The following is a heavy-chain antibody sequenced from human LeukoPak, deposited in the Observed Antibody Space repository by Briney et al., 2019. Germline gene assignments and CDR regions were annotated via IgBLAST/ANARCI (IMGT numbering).Heavy chain of an antibody. J-gene: IGHJ3*01. D-gene: IGHD4-23*01. CDR3: AAEGRPTVVTFRKGAVDL. V-gene: IGHV1-58*01. CDR1: GFTFTISA. Sequence: TSVKVSFKASGFTFTISAVQWGRQARGQRLEWIGWIVVGSGNTNYAQKFQERVIITRDMSTSTVYMELSSLRSEDTAVYYCAAEGRPTVVTFRKGAVDLWGQGTMVTVSS. CDR2: IVVGSGNT.